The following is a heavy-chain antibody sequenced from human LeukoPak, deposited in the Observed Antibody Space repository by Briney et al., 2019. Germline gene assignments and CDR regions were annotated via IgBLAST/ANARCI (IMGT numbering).Heavy chain of an antibody. D-gene: IGHD3-10*01. J-gene: IGHJ4*02. CDR2: ISGSGGST. CDR3: ARAPSPPMVRGVFLDY. Sequence: GGSLRLSCAASGFTVSGNYMSWVRQAPGKGLEWVSAISGSGGSTYCADSVKGRFTISRDNSKNTLYLQMNSLRAEDTAVYYCARAPSPPMVRGVFLDYWGQGTLVTVSS. V-gene: IGHV3-23*01. CDR1: GFTVSGNY.